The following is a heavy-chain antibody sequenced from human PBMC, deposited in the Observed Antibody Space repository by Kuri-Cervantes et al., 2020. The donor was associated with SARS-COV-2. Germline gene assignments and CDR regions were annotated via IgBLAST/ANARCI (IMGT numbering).Heavy chain of an antibody. CDR3: ARSCTYARCSECFQQ. J-gene: IGHJ1*01. D-gene: IGHD2-8*01. CDR1: GFIFSSSY. Sequence: GESLKISCAASGFIFSSSYMRWVRQAPGKGLEWVSIIYAGGGTYYADSVKSQFTISRDISKNTVFLQMNRLRPEDTAVYYCARSCTYARCSECFQQWGQGTLVTVSS. V-gene: IGHV3-66*02. CDR2: IYAGGGT.